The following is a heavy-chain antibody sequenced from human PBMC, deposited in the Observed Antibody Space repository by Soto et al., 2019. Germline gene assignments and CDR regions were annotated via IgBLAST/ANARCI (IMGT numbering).Heavy chain of an antibody. CDR2: INHSGST. CDR3: ARGRITFGGVKPFDP. J-gene: IGHJ5*02. D-gene: IGHD3-16*01. Sequence: QVQLQQWGAGLLKPSETLSLTCAVDGGSFSGYCWSWIRQSPGKGLEWIGEINHSGSTNYNPSLNSRVTISVDTSKNQFSLKLSSVTAADTAVYYCARGRITFGGVKPFDPWGHGTLVTVSS. CDR1: GGSFSGYC. V-gene: IGHV4-34*01.